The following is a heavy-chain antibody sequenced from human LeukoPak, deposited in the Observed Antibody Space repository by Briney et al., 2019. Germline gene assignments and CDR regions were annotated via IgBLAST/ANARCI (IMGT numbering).Heavy chain of an antibody. CDR2: ISSSSSYI. J-gene: IGHJ4*02. CDR1: GFTFSSYS. CDR3: ARAPYYYGSGILFYFDY. V-gene: IGHV3-21*01. Sequence: GGSLRLSCAASGFTFSSYSMNWVRQAPGKGLELVSSISSSSSYIYYADSVKGRITISRDNAKNSLYLQMNSLRAEDTAVYYCARAPYYYGSGILFYFDYWGQGTLVTVSS. D-gene: IGHD3-10*01.